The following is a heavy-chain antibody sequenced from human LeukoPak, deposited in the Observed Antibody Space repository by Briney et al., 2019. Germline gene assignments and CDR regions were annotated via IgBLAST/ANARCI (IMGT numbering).Heavy chain of an antibody. D-gene: IGHD3-22*01. CDR2: DGSNK. CDR3: ARAPTYYYDSSGYSYFDY. J-gene: IGHJ4*02. Sequence: DGSNKYYADSGKRRFTISRDNSKNTLYLQKKSRRAEDTAVYYCARAPTYYYDSSGYSYFDYWGQGTLVTVSS. V-gene: IGHV3-30-3*01.